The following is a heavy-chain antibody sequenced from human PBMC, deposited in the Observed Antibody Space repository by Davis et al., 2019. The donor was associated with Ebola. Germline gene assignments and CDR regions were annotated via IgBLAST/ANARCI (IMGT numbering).Heavy chain of an antibody. V-gene: IGHV3-49*04. CDR2: IRNKAYGGTT. Sequence: GGSLRLSCTASGFNFGEYALTWVRQTPRKGLEWVGFIRNKAYGGTTEYAASVKGRFTISRDDSGNIAYLQINSLKIEDTAVYYCARESGGGIDYWGQGTLVTVSS. D-gene: IGHD1-26*01. J-gene: IGHJ4*02. CDR1: GFNFGEYA. CDR3: ARESGGGIDY.